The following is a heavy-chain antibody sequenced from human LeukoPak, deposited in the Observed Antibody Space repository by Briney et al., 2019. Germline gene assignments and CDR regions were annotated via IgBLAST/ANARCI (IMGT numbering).Heavy chain of an antibody. Sequence: ASXXVSCKASGGTFSSYAISWVRQAPGQGLEWMGRIIPIFGTANYAQKFQGRVTITTDESTSTAYMELSSLRSEDTAVYYCARDHYYYYYMDVWGKGTTVTVSS. J-gene: IGHJ6*03. V-gene: IGHV1-69*05. CDR1: GGTFSSYA. CDR3: ARDHYYYYYMDV. CDR2: IIPIFGTA.